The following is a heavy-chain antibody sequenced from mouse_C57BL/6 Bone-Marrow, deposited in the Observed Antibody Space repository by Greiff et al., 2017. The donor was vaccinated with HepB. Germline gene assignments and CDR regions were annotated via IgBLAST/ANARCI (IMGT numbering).Heavy chain of an antibody. CDR1: GFSLTSYG. CDR3: ARLDY. J-gene: IGHJ4*01. CDR2: IWSGGSK. Sequence: QVQLKESGPGLVQPSQSLSITCTVSGFSLTSYGVHWVRQSPGKGLEWLGVIWSGGSKDYNAAFISRLSISKDNSKSQVFFKMNSLQADDTAIYYCARLDYWGQGTSVTVSS. V-gene: IGHV2-2*01.